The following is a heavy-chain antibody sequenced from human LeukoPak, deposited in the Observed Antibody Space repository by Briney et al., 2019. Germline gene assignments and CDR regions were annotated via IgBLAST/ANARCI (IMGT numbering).Heavy chain of an antibody. CDR2: IYYSGST. CDR1: GGSISSGGYY. CDR3: AREAAVTKVYYFDY. Sequence: SQTLSLTCTVSGGSISSGGYYWSWIRQHPGKGLEWIGYIYYSGSTYYNPSLKSRVTISVDTSKNQFSLKLSSVTAADTAVYYCAREAAVTKVYYFDYWGQGTLVTVSS. J-gene: IGHJ4*02. V-gene: IGHV4-31*03. D-gene: IGHD5-18*01.